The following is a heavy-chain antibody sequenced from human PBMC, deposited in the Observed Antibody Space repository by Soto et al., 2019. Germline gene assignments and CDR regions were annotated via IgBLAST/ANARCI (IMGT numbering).Heavy chain of an antibody. Sequence: ASVXVSFKSAVYTFTAQYLDCFLKAPGEGLDCMGWINPTTGATRYAQKFQGRVTMTRDTSMSTAYLEVRSLRPDDTAVYYCAKGDSRWVSCLEPWGQRPLVTLYYG. CDR3: AKGDSRWVSCLEPWGQRPLVTLYYG. J-gene: IGHJ6*01. CDR2: INPTTGAT. D-gene: IGHD3-16*01. V-gene: IGHV1-2*02. CDR1: VYTFTAQY.